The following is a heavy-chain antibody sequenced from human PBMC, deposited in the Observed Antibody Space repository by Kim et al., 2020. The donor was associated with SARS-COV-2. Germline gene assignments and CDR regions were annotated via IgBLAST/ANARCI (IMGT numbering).Heavy chain of an antibody. V-gene: IGHV1-46*01. J-gene: IGHJ6*02. D-gene: IGHD3-16*02. CDR3: ARDIGGMDV. CDR2: TT. Sequence: TTRHAPKAQGRVTMTRDTSTSTVYMELSSLRSEDTAVYYCARDIGGMDVWGQGTTVTVSS.